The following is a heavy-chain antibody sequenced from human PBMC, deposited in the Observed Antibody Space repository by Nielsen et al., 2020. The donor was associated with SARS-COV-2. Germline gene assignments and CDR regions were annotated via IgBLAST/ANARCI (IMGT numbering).Heavy chain of an antibody. CDR1: GFTFSDYY. V-gene: IGHV3-11*05. J-gene: IGHJ4*02. Sequence: AGSLRLSCAASGFTFSDYYMSWIRQAPGKGLEWISYIRSGSTYTNYADSVKGRFTISRDDAKNSLYLQMNSLRAEDTAVYYCAREGRDLPLDYWGQGVLVTVSS. D-gene: IGHD5-24*01. CDR3: AREGRDLPLDY. CDR2: IRSGSTYT.